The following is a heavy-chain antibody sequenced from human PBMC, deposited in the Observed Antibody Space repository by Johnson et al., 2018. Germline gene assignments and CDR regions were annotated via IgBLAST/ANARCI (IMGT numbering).Heavy chain of an antibody. CDR2: ISWNSGSI. CDR1: GFRFDDYA. V-gene: IGHV3-9*01. J-gene: IGHJ1*01. Sequence: VQLVESGGGLAQPGRSLRLSCTASGFRFDDYAMHWVRQAPGKGLEWVSGISWNSGSIGYADSVKGRFSISRDSAKNSLYLQMNSLRPEDTALYYCAKEYDRSGYASQEWGQGTLVIVSS. CDR3: AKEYDRSGYASQE. D-gene: IGHD3-22*01.